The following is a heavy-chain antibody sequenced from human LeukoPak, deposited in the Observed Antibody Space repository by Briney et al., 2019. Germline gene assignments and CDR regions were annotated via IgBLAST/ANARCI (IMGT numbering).Heavy chain of an antibody. V-gene: IGHV4-38-2*02. CDR2: ISHSGNT. D-gene: IGHD1-7*01. Sequence: SETLSLTCTVSGYSISSGYYWGWIRQPPGKGLEWIGTISHSGNTYYNPSLKSRVTISVDTSKNQFSLRLSSVTAADTAVYYCARFDGNYWYYYYVMDVWGQGTTVTVSS. J-gene: IGHJ6*02. CDR3: ARFDGNYWYYYYVMDV. CDR1: GYSISSGYY.